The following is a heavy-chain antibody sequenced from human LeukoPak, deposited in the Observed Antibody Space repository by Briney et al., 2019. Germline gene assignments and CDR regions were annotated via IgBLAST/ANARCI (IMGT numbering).Heavy chain of an antibody. Sequence: SETLSLTCAVSGGSISSSNWWSWVRQPPGKGLEWIGEIYHSGSTNYNPSLKSRVTISVDKPKDQFSLKLSSVTAADTAVYYCAKMRGSSSGRYYYYYMDVWGKGTTVTASS. CDR3: AKMRGSSSGRYYYYYMDV. J-gene: IGHJ6*03. CDR2: IYHSGST. CDR1: GGSISSSNW. V-gene: IGHV4-4*02. D-gene: IGHD6-6*01.